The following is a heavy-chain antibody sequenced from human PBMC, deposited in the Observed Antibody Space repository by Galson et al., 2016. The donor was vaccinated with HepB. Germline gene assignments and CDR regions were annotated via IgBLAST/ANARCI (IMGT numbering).Heavy chain of an antibody. CDR1: GFTFSDYY. CDR2: ISSCYTYT. V-gene: IGHV3-11*06. D-gene: IGHD2-15*01. Sequence: SLRLSCAASGFTFSDYYLNWIRQAPGKGLEWVSYISSCYTYTNYADSVKGRFTISRDNAKNSLYLQMNSLRAEDTAVRFRLWLRICIVVVVAANPGGPYYYYYMDVWGKGATVTVSS. CDR3: LWLRICIVVVVAANPGGPYYYYYMDV. J-gene: IGHJ6*03.